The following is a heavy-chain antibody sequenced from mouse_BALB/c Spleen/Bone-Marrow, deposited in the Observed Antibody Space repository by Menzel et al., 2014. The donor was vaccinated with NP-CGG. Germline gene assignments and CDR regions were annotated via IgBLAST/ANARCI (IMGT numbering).Heavy chain of an antibody. CDR1: GYTFTSYW. Sequence: VQLQQSGAELVKPGASVKLSCKASGYTFTSYWMHWVKQRPGQGLEWIGEINPSNGRTNYNEKFKDKATLTVDKSSSTAYMQLSSPTSEDSAVYYCAREGWDYDGFDYWGQGTTLTVSS. D-gene: IGHD2-4*01. J-gene: IGHJ2*01. V-gene: IGHV1S81*02. CDR2: INPSNGRT. CDR3: AREGWDYDGFDY.